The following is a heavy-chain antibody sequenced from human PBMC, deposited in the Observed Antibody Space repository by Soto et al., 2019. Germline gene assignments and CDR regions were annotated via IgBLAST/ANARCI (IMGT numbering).Heavy chain of an antibody. Sequence: LSVTCSVAYGSIRGFYWRCVRKNTGRGLEWIAYISYSGSTDFNPSLKSRVTVSIDTSKSQFSLRLNSVTAADTALYYCARHRGRGYDWAFDIRGQRTMVPVSS. D-gene: IGHD5-12*01. CDR3: ARHRGRGYDWAFDI. V-gene: IGHV4-59*08. CDR2: ISYSGST. J-gene: IGHJ3*02. CDR1: YGSIRGFY.